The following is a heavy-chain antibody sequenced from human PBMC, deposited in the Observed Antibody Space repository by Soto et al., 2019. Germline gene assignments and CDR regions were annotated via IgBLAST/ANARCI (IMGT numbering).Heavy chain of an antibody. V-gene: IGHV3-33*01. D-gene: IGHD2-15*01. CDR1: GFTFSSYG. Sequence: QVQLVESGGGVVQPGRSLRLSCAASGFTFSSYGMHWVRQAPGKGLEWVAVIWYDGSNKYYADSVKGRFTISRDNSKNTLYLQMNSLRAEDTAVYYCARDEVDIVVVVAATQHYYYMDVWGKGTTVTVS. CDR2: IWYDGSNK. CDR3: ARDEVDIVVVVAATQHYYYMDV. J-gene: IGHJ6*03.